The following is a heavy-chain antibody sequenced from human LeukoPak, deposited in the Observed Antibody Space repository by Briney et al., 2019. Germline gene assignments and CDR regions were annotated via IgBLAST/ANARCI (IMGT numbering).Heavy chain of an antibody. CDR1: GFTFDDYA. CDR2: ISWNSGSI. CDR3: VRGGPSTWS. J-gene: IGHJ5*02. D-gene: IGHD2-15*01. Sequence: GGSLRLSCAASGFTFDDYAMHWVRQAPGKGLEWVSGISWNSGSIGYAASVKDRFTISRDNAKNSLYLQMNSLRAEDTAVYYCVRGGPSTWSWGQGTLVTVSS. V-gene: IGHV3-9*01.